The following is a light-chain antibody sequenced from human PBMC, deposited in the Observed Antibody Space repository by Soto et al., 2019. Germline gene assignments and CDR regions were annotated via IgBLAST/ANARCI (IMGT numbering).Light chain of an antibody. CDR1: SSDVGGYNH. CDR3: SSYTSSGTWV. Sequence: QSVLTQPASVSGSPGQSITISCTGTSSDVGGYNHVSWYQQHPGKVPKVMIYDVTNRPSGVSNRFSGSKSGNTASQTISGLQAEDEADYYCSSYTSSGTWVFGGGTKLTVL. J-gene: IGLJ3*02. CDR2: DVT. V-gene: IGLV2-14*03.